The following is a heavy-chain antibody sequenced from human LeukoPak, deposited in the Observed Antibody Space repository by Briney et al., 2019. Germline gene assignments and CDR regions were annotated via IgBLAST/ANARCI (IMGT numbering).Heavy chain of an antibody. V-gene: IGHV1-46*01. CDR1: GYTFTSYY. Sequence: ASVKVSCKASGYTFTSYYMHWVRQAPGQGLEWMVIINPSVGSTSSAQQFQGRVTMTRDTSTSTVYMELSSLRSEDTAVYYCARGGPIQLWLAVMLDYWGQGTLVTVS. J-gene: IGHJ4*02. D-gene: IGHD5-18*01. CDR3: ARGGPIQLWLAVMLDY. CDR2: INPSVGST.